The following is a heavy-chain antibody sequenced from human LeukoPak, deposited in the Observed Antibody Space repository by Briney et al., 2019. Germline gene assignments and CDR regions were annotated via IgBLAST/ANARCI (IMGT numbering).Heavy chain of an antibody. Sequence: GGSLRLSCAASGFTVSSNYMSWVCQAPGKGLEWVSVIYSGGNTYYADSVKGRFTISRDNSKNTLYLQMSSLRAEDTAVYYCSGLVPPYYWGQGTQVIVSS. D-gene: IGHD2-2*01. CDR2: IYSGGNT. J-gene: IGHJ4*02. CDR3: SGLVPPYY. V-gene: IGHV3-66*04. CDR1: GFTVSSNY.